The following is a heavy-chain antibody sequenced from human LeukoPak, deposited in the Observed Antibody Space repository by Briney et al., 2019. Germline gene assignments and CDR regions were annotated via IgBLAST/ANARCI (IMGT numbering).Heavy chain of an antibody. D-gene: IGHD2-15*01. CDR2: INHSGST. Sequence: PSETLPLTCAVYGGSFSGYYWSWIRQPPGKGLEWIGEINHSGSTNYNPSLKSRVTISVDTSKNQFSLKLSSVTAADTAVYYCARECWYCSGGSWGHFDYWGQGTLVTVSS. J-gene: IGHJ4*02. V-gene: IGHV4-34*01. CDR3: ARECWYCSGGSWGHFDY. CDR1: GGSFSGYY.